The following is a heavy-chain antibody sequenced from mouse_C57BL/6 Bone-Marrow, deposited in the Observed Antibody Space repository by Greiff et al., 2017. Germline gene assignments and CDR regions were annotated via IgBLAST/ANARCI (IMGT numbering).Heavy chain of an antibody. CDR1: GYAFTNYL. V-gene: IGHV1-54*01. CDR3: ARKGYYGSSRGYWYFDV. CDR2: INPGSGGT. Sequence: QVQLQQSGAELVRPGTSVKVSCKASGYAFTNYLIEWVKQRPGQGLEWIGVINPGSGGTNYNEKFKGKATLTADKSSSTAYMQLSSLTSEDSAVYFCARKGYYGSSRGYWYFDVWGTGTTVTVSS. J-gene: IGHJ1*03. D-gene: IGHD1-1*01.